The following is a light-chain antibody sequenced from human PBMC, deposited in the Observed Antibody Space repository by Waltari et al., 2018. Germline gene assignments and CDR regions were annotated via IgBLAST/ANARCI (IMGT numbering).Light chain of an antibody. V-gene: IGKV4-1*01. CDR1: LSICNSNTY. CDR3: QKYHTGPLL. J-gene: IGKJ4*02. Sequence: LSICNSNTYLGWYQQKPGLPPKLLTFWASRWASGAPDSISGIGSGTDFLTTSSRYECEDVVVYYCQKYHTGPLLFGAGTKVEL. CDR2: WAS.